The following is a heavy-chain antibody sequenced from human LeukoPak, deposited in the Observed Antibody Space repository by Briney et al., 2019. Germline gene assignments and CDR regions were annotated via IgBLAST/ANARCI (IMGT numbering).Heavy chain of an antibody. D-gene: IGHD1-26*01. CDR1: GGSFSGYY. V-gene: IGHV4-34*01. CDR3: ASISGSYQGPFDY. CDR2: IYHSGST. J-gene: IGHJ4*02. Sequence: SETLSLTCAVYGGSFSGYYWSWIRQPPGKGLEWIGSIYHSGSTYYNPSLKSRVTISVDTSKNQFSLKLSSVTAADTAVYYCASISGSYQGPFDYWGQGTLVTVSS.